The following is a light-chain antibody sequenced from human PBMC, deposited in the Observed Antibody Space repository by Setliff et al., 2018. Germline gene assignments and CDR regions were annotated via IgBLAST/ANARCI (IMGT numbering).Light chain of an antibody. V-gene: IGLV2-14*03. CDR2: NVS. Sequence: QSALAQPASVSGSPGQSITISCSGTSSDVGSYDLVSWYQQHPGKAPKLIIYNVSGRPSGVSHRFSGSKSDNTASLTISGLQAEDEADYYCNAYTSRSTDVFGSGTKGTVL. CDR1: SSDVGSYDL. J-gene: IGLJ1*01. CDR3: NAYTSRSTDV.